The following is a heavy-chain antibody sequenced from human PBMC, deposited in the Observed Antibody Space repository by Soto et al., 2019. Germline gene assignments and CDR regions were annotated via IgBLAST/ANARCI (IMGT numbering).Heavy chain of an antibody. CDR1: GGSISNYY. Sequence: SETLCLTCTVSGGSISNYYWTWIRQPPGKGLEWIGYIYYSGTTNYNPSLKSRVTISVDTSKNQFSLKLSSVTAADTAVYYCARHGQYCSGGSCYSGLYNWFDPWGQGTLVTVSS. J-gene: IGHJ5*02. CDR2: IYYSGTT. D-gene: IGHD2-15*01. V-gene: IGHV4-59*08. CDR3: ARHGQYCSGGSCYSGLYNWFDP.